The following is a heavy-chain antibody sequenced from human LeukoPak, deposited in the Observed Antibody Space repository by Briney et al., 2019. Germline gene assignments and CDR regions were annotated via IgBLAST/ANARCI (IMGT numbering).Heavy chain of an antibody. Sequence: PGGTLRLSCAASGFTFSSYGMSWVRQAPGKGLEWVTHISGSGGSTYYADSVQGRFTISRDNSKNTLYLQMNSLRAEDTAVYYCAKAVPYYDMGYWGQGTLVTVSS. CDR3: AKAVPYYDMGY. J-gene: IGHJ4*02. CDR2: ISGSGGST. V-gene: IGHV3-23*01. D-gene: IGHD3-9*01. CDR1: GFTFSSYG.